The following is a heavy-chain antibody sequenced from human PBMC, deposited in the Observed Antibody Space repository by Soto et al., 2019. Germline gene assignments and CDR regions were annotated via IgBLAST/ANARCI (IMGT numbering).Heavy chain of an antibody. D-gene: IGHD6-13*01. CDR1: GYTFTNYN. J-gene: IGHJ4*02. V-gene: IGHV1-3*01. Sequence: GASVKVSCKASGYTFTNYNMHWVRQAPGQRLEWMGWINSGNGNTKYSQKFQGRVTITRDTSASTAYMELSSLRSEDTAVYYCARDSGGSSWYADYWGQGTLVTVSS. CDR2: INSGNGNT. CDR3: ARDSGGSSWYADY.